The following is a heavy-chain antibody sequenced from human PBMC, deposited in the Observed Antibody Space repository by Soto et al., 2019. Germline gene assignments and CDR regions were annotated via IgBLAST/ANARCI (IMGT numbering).Heavy chain of an antibody. CDR3: ARAVCGGDCYYYYYGMDV. Sequence: GSLRLSCAASGFTFSSYSMNWARQAPGNGLEWVSSISSSSSYIYYSDSVKGRFTISRDNAQNSRYLQMNSLRAEDTAVYYCARAVCGGDCYYYYYGMDVWGQGTTVTVS. CDR1: GFTFSSYS. J-gene: IGHJ6*02. D-gene: IGHD2-21*02. CDR2: ISSSSSYI. V-gene: IGHV3-21*01.